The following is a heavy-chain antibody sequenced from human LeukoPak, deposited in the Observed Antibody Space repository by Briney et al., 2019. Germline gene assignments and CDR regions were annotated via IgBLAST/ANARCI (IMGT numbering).Heavy chain of an antibody. CDR2: VHHSGAT. Sequence: ASETLSLTCTVSDESVSDYYWTWIRQPPGKGLEWIGFVHHSGATNYNPSLQSRVTMPIDVSKNRFSLKLSSVTAADTAVYYCARADYAGLFDYWGQGTLLSVSS. V-gene: IGHV4-59*02. CDR1: DESVSDYY. J-gene: IGHJ4*02. CDR3: ARADYAGLFDY. D-gene: IGHD4-17*01.